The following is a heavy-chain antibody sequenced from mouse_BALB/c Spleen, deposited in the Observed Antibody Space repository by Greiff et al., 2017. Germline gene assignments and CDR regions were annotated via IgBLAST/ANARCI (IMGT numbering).Heavy chain of an antibody. CDR1: GYTFTSYV. CDR2: INPYNDGT. Sequence: EVQLQESGPELVKPGASVKMSCKASGYTFTSYVMHWVKQKPGQGLEWIGYINPYNDGTKYNEKFKGKATLTSDKSSSTAYMELSSLTSEDSAVYYCARLNYYYAMDYWGQGTSVTVSS. V-gene: IGHV1-14*01. J-gene: IGHJ4*01. CDR3: ARLNYYYAMDY.